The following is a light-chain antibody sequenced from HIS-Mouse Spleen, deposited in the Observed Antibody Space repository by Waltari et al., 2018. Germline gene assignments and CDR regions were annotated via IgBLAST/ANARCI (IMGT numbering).Light chain of an antibody. Sequence: QSALTQPASVSGSPGQSIPISCTGTSSDCGSYNLVSWYQQHPGKAPKLMIDEGSKRPSGVSNRFSGSKSGNTASLTISGLQAEDEADYYCCSYAGSSTWVFGGGTKLTVL. CDR2: EGS. J-gene: IGLJ3*02. V-gene: IGLV2-23*01. CDR1: SSDCGSYNL. CDR3: CSYAGSSTWV.